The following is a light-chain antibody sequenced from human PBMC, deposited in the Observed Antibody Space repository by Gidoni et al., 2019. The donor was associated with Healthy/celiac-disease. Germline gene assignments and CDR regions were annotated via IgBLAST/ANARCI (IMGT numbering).Light chain of an antibody. V-gene: IGLV2-23*02. CDR1: SSDVGSYNL. CDR2: EVS. CDR3: CSYAGSSTPWV. J-gene: IGLJ3*02. Sequence: QAALTQPASGSGSPGQSVTISCTGTSSDVGSYNLVSWSQQHPGKAPKLMIYEVSKRPSGVSNRFSGSKSGTTASLTISGLQAEDEADYYCCSYAGSSTPWVFGGGTKLTVL.